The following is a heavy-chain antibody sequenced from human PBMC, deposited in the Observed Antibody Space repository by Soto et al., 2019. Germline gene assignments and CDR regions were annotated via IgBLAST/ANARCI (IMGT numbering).Heavy chain of an antibody. CDR1: GGSISSYY. CDR3: ARVGYSSSWYFDY. D-gene: IGHD6-13*01. Sequence: SETLSLTCTVSGGSISSYYWSWIRQPPGKGLEWVGYIYYSGSTNYNPSLKSRVTISVDTSKNQFSLKLSSVTAADTAVYYCARVGYSSSWYFDYWGQGTLVTVSS. J-gene: IGHJ4*02. V-gene: IGHV4-59*01. CDR2: IYYSGST.